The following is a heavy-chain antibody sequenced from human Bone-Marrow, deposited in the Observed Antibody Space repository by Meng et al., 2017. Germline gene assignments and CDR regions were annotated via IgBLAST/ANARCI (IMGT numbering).Heavy chain of an antibody. Sequence: GGSLRLSCAASGFTFSSYAMHWVRQAPGKGLEWVAVISYDGSNKYYADSVKGRFTISRDNSKNTLYLQMNSLRAEDTAVYYCAREASSSSWYYYGMDVWGQGTTVT. V-gene: IGHV3-30*01. CDR1: GFTFSSYA. J-gene: IGHJ6*01. CDR3: AREASSSSWYYYGMDV. CDR2: ISYDGSNK. D-gene: IGHD6-13*01.